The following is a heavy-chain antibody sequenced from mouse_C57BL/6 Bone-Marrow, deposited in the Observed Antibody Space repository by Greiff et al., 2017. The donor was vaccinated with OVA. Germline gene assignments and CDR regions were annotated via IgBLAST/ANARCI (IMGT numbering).Heavy chain of an antibody. CDR3: TRESLAGYSYYFDY. CDR1: GFTFSSYA. D-gene: IGHD2-3*01. V-gene: IGHV5-9-1*02. J-gene: IGHJ2*01. Sequence: EVQLVESGEGLVKPGGSLKLSCAASGFTFSSYAMSWVRQTPEKRLEWVAYISSGGDYIYYADTVKGRFTISRDNARNTLYLQMSSLKSEDTAMYYCTRESLAGYSYYFDYWGQGTTLTVSS. CDR2: ISSGGDYI.